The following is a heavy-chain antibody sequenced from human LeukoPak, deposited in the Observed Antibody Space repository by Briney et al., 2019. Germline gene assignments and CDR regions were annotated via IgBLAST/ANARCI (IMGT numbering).Heavy chain of an antibody. CDR1: GFTFSSYS. CDR2: ISSSSSCI. Sequence: GGSLRLSCAASGFTFSSYSMNWVRQAPGKGLEWVSSISSSSSCIYYADSVKGRFTISRDNAKNSLYLQMNSLRAEDTAVYYCARDREGATFSAFDIWGQGTMVTVSS. V-gene: IGHV3-21*01. D-gene: IGHD1-26*01. J-gene: IGHJ3*02. CDR3: ARDREGATFSAFDI.